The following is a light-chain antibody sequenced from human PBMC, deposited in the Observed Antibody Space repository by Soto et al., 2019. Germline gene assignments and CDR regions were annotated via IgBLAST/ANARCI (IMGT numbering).Light chain of an antibody. CDR2: EVN. V-gene: IGLV2-8*01. CDR1: GSDIGGYNF. J-gene: IGLJ1*01. CDR3: SSYAGTNSRYV. Sequence: QSALTQPPSASGSPGQSVTIPCTGTGSDIGGYNFVSWYQQHPGKVPKLIIYEVNKRPSGVPDRFSGSKSGNTASLTVSGHQADDEADYYCSSYAGTNSRYVFGTGTKLTVL.